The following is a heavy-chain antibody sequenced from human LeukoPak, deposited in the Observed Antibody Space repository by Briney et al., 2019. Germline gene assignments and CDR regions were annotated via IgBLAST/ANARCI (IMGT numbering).Heavy chain of an antibody. Sequence: SETLSLTCTVSGGSVSSGTYYWSWIRQPPGKGLEWIGYIHNSGNTNYNPSLKSRVTISVDMSKNQFSLKLSSVTAADTAVYYCARDQKYGVFDYWGQGTLVTVSP. CDR2: IHNSGNT. D-gene: IGHD2-8*01. J-gene: IGHJ4*02. CDR3: ARDQKYGVFDY. V-gene: IGHV4-61*01. CDR1: GGSVSSGTYY.